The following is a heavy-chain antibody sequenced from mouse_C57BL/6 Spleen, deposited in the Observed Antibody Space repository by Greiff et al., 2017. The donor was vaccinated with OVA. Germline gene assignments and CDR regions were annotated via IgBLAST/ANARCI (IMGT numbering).Heavy chain of an antibody. J-gene: IGHJ4*01. D-gene: IGHD2-5*01. CDR1: GYTFTSYW. Sequence: QVQLQQPGAELVRPGSSVKLSCKASGYTFTSYWMDWVKQRPGQGLEWIGNIYPSDSETHYNQKFKYKATLTVDKTSSTAYIQLSSLTTEDSAVYYCARRRAYYSNSYAMDDWGQGTSVTVSS. V-gene: IGHV1-61*01. CDR3: ARRRAYYSNSYAMDD. CDR2: IYPSDSET.